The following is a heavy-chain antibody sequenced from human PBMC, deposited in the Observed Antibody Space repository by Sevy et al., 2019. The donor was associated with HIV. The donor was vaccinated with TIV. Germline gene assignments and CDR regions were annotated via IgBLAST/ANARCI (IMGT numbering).Heavy chain of an antibody. CDR2: ISASGDTT. V-gene: IGHV3-23*01. D-gene: IGHD3-3*01. CDR1: GFTFSTYA. Sequence: GGSLRLSCAASGFTFSTYAMSWVRQAPGKGLEWVSAISASGDTTYYADSVKGRFTISRDNSKNTVYLQMNSLRAEDTAVYYCARGGGDYYFDYWGQGTLVTVSS. CDR3: ARGGGDYYFDY. J-gene: IGHJ4*02.